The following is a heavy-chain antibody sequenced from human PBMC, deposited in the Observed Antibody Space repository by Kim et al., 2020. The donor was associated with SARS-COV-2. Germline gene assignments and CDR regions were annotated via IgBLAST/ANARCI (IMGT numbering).Heavy chain of an antibody. CDR2: T. J-gene: IGHJ4*02. CDR3: ARGAYGDVSFDY. Sequence: TKYGQKVQGRLIMTTDTSTTTAYMELWSLRSDDTAMYYCARGAYGDVSFDYWGQGTLVTVSS. V-gene: IGHV1-18*01. D-gene: IGHD4-17*01.